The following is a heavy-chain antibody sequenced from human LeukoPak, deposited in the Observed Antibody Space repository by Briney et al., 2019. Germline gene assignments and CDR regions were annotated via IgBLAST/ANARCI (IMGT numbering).Heavy chain of an antibody. D-gene: IGHD3-16*01. CDR2: IIPTFGTA. Sequence: SVKVSCKASGGTFSSYAISWVRQAPGQGLEWMGGIIPTFGTANYAQKFQGRVTITTDESTSTAYMELSSLRSEDTAVYYCARETPMITFGGVFDYWGQGTLVTVSS. CDR1: GGTFSSYA. V-gene: IGHV1-69*05. CDR3: ARETPMITFGGVFDY. J-gene: IGHJ4*02.